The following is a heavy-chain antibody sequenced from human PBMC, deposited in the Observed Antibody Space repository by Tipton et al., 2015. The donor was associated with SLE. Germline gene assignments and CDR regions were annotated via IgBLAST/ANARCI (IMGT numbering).Heavy chain of an antibody. CDR3: VKDYYDSGGYPRWYFDL. CDR1: GFTFSNYA. D-gene: IGHD3-22*01. V-gene: IGHV3-64D*06. CDR2: ISSNGGST. J-gene: IGHJ2*01. Sequence: SLRLSCSASGFTFSNYAMHWVRQAPGKGLEYVSAISSNGGSTDYADSVKGRFTISRDNSKNTLYLQMRSLRAEDTAVYYCVKDYYDSGGYPRWYFDLWGRGTLVTVSS.